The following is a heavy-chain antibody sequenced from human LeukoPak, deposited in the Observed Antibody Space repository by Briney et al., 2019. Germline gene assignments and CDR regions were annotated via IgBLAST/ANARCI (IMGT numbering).Heavy chain of an antibody. J-gene: IGHJ3*02. D-gene: IGHD3-22*01. CDR3: ARDIGYYYDSSGYQGDAFDI. V-gene: IGHV4-4*07. CDR2: IYTSGST. CDR1: GGSISSYY. Sequence: SETLSLTCTVSGGSISSYYWSWIRQPAGKGLEWIGRIYTSGSTNYNPSLKSRVTISVDTSKNQFSQKLSSVTAADTAVYYCARDIGYYYDSSGYQGDAFDIWGQGTMVTVSS.